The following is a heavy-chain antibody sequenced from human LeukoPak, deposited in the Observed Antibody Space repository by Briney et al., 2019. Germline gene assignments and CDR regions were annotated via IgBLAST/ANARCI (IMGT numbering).Heavy chain of an antibody. CDR1: GFTFSSYG. CDR2: IWYDGSNK. Sequence: PGRSLRLSCAASGFTFSSYGMHWVRQAPGKRLEWVAVIWYDGSNKYYADSVKGRFTISRDNSKNTLYLQMNSLRAEDTAVYYCAKEYDSGGYGANFDYWGQGTLVTVSS. D-gene: IGHD3-10*01. CDR3: AKEYDSGGYGANFDY. V-gene: IGHV3-33*06. J-gene: IGHJ4*02.